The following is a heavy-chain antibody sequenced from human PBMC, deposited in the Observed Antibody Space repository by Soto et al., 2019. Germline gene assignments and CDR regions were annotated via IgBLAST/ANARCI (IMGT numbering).Heavy chain of an antibody. J-gene: IGHJ2*01. Sequence: QVQLVESGGGVVQPGKSLRLSCAASGIAFSGCGMFWVRQTPSKGLEWGAAISSDGSQKYYADSVKGRFTISRDNSKNTLYVQMNGMTTEDTAVYYCAKNIVRGHWYFDLWGRGTLVTVSS. CDR2: ISSDGSQK. CDR3: AKNIVRGHWYFDL. CDR1: GIAFSGCG. V-gene: IGHV3-30*18. D-gene: IGHD3-10*01.